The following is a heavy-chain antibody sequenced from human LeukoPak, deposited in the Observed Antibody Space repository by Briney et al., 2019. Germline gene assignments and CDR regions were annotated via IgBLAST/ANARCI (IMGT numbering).Heavy chain of an antibody. V-gene: IGHV3-48*01. CDR1: GFTFSSYS. CDR2: ISSSSSTI. J-gene: IGHJ4*02. D-gene: IGHD3-22*01. Sequence: GGSLRLSCAASGFTFSSYSVNWVRQAPGKGLEWVSYISSSSSTIYYADSVKGRFTISRDNAKNSLYLQMNSLRAEDTAVYYCARDPTYYYDSSASGPFDYWGQGTLVTVSS. CDR3: ARDPTYYYDSSASGPFDY.